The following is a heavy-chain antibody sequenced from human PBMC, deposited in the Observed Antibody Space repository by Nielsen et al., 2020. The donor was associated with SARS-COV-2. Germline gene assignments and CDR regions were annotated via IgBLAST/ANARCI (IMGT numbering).Heavy chain of an antibody. CDR1: GVSVNRRGYY. V-gene: IGHV4-39*07. Sequence: SETLSLTCSVSGVSVNRRGYYWGWIRQTPGKGLEWVGSINYSGSSSHNPSLRSRVTMSLDTSKNHLSLALTSVTAADTAVYYCAKEDYDHLWGNYRHEFWGLGILVTVSS. CDR2: INYSGSS. CDR3: AKEDYDHLWGNYRHEF. J-gene: IGHJ4*02. D-gene: IGHD3-16*02.